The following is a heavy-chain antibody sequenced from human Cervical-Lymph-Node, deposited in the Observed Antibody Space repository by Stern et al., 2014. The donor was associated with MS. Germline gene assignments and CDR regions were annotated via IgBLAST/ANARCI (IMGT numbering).Heavy chain of an antibody. V-gene: IGHV1-2*06. CDR2: INPNSGGT. J-gene: IGHJ1*01. Sequence: VQLVESGAAVKKPGASVKVSCKASGYTFTGYYMHWVRQAPGQGLEWMGRINPNSGGTNYAQKFQGRVTMTRDTSISTAYMELSRLRSDDTAVYYCARGRYSSSPAEYFQHWGQGTLVTVSS. CDR3: ARGRYSSSPAEYFQH. D-gene: IGHD6-6*01. CDR1: GYTFTGYY.